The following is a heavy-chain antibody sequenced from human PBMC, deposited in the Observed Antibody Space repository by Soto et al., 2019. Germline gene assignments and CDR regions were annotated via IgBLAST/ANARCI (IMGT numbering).Heavy chain of an antibody. J-gene: IGHJ4*02. CDR2: IFSGGST. V-gene: IGHV4-59*01. D-gene: IGHD1-26*01. CDR1: GDSINTYT. Sequence: AETLSLTCTVSGDSINTYTWTWIRQPPGKGLEWIGYIFSGGSTNYNPSLQSRLTMSVDTSKNLFSLKLNSVTAADTAVYYCARGDQELDYWGQGTLVTVSS. CDR3: ARGDQELDY.